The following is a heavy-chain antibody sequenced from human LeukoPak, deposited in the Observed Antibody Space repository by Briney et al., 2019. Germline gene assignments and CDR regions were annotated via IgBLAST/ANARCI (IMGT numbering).Heavy chain of an antibody. V-gene: IGHV3-66*03. J-gene: IGHJ6*04. D-gene: IGHD2-2*01. CDR2: IYSCGST. CDR1: GFTVSSNY. CDR3: ARAIGDSTVCYGGLDYYHGMDV. Sequence: SGGSLRLSCAASGFTVSSNYMSWVRQAPGKGLEWVSLIYSCGSTYYADSVKGRFTVSRDNSKNTLYLQMNSLRAEDTAVYYCARAIGDSTVCYGGLDYYHGMDVWGRGTTVIVSS.